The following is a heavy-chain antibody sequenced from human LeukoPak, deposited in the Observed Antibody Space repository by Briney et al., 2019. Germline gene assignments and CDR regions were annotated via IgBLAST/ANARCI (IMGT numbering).Heavy chain of an antibody. J-gene: IGHJ5*01. D-gene: IGHD3-3*01. CDR2: VSFDRSDK. Sequence: PGGSLRLSCAASGFIFSNYGMHWVRQAPGKGLEWVAVVSFDRSDKYYTDSVKGRFTISRDNSKNTVYLQMNNLRAKDTAVYYCAKGLGRFLEWPFDCWGQGTLVTVSS. CDR1: GFIFSNYG. V-gene: IGHV3-30*18. CDR3: AKGLGRFLEWPFDC.